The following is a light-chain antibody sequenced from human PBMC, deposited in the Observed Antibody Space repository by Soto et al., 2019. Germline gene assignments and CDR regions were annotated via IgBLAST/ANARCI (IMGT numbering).Light chain of an antibody. CDR1: SGHSSYA. J-gene: IGLJ2*01. CDR3: QTWGTGIHVV. Sequence: QTVVTQAPSASASLGASVKLTCTLSSGHSSYAIAWHQQQPEKGPRYLMKLDSDGSHTKWDAIPDRFSGSSSGAERYLTISSLQSEDEADYYCQTWGTGIHVVFGGGTKLSVL. V-gene: IGLV4-69*01. CDR2: LDSDGSH.